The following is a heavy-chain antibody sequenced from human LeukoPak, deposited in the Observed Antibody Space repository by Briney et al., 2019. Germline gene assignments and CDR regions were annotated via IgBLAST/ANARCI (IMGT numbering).Heavy chain of an antibody. D-gene: IGHD3-22*01. J-gene: IGHJ4*02. CDR2: IYDSGST. V-gene: IGHV4-31*03. Sequence: SQTLSLTCTVSGGSISSGGYYWSWVRQHPGKGLEWIGYIYDSGSTYYNPSLKSRVTISVDTSKNQFSLKLSSVTAADTAVYYCASGRAEMRDIPWYYYDSSRYYFSYFDYWGQGTLVTVSS. CDR3: ASGRAEMRDIPWYYYDSSRYYFSYFDY. CDR1: GGSISSGGYY.